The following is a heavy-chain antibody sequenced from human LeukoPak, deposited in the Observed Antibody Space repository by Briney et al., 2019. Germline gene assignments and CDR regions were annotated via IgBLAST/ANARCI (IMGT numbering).Heavy chain of an antibody. V-gene: IGHV5-51*01. CDR1: GYSFTSYW. J-gene: IGHJ4*02. Sequence: GESLQISCQGSGYSFTSYWIGWVRQMPGKGLEWMGIIYPGDSDTRYSPSFQGQVTISADKSISAAYLQWSSLKASDTAMYYCARLASGYSYEPFDYWGQGTLVTVSS. D-gene: IGHD5-18*01. CDR2: IYPGDSDT. CDR3: ARLASGYSYEPFDY.